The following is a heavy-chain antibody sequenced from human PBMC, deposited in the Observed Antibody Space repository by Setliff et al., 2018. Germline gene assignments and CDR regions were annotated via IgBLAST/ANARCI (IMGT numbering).Heavy chain of an antibody. Sequence: TLSLTCTVSGDSISRAKYYWSWIRQSAGKGLECLGRIYTDGSTKYNPSLNSRVTLLIDTAKNQISLRLSSVTAADTAAYFCARVTGFSYMDVWGKGTTVTVSS. D-gene: IGHD3-3*01. CDR2: IYTDGST. CDR3: ARVTGFSYMDV. CDR1: GDSISRAKYY. V-gene: IGHV4-61*02. J-gene: IGHJ6*03.